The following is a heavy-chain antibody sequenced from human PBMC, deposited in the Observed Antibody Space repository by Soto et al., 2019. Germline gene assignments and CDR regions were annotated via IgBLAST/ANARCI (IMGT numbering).Heavy chain of an antibody. D-gene: IGHD5-18*01. CDR2: IYYSGST. J-gene: IGHJ5*02. V-gene: IGHV4-59*08. CDR1: GGSISSYY. Sequence: SETLSLTCTVSGGSISSYYWSWIRQPPGKGLEWIGYIYYSGSTNYNPSLKSRVTISVDTSKNQFSLKLSSVTAADTAVYYCARRTWIQLWLNWFDPWGQGTLVTVSS. CDR3: ARRTWIQLWLNWFDP.